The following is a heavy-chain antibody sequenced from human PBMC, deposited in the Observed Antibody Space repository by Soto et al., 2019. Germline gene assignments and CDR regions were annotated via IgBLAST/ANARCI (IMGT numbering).Heavy chain of an antibody. CDR3: TTVDDSSGWTDAFDI. Sequence: GGSLRLSCAASGFTFSNAWMNWVRQAPGKGLEWVGRIKSKTDGGTTDYAAPVKGRFTISRDDSKNTLYLQMNSLKTEDTAVYYCTTVDDSSGWTDAFDIWGQGTMVTVSS. CDR2: IKSKTDGGTT. J-gene: IGHJ3*02. V-gene: IGHV3-15*07. D-gene: IGHD6-19*01. CDR1: GFTFSNAW.